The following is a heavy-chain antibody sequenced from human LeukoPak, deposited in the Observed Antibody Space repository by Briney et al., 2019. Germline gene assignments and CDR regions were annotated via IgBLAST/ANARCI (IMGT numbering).Heavy chain of an antibody. CDR1: GFTFSSDW. V-gene: IGHV3-74*01. D-gene: IGHD1-26*01. J-gene: IGHJ5*02. CDR2: INPAGSST. CDR3: ARGVRGSYGTDL. Sequence: GGSLRLSCAASGFTFSSDWMHWVRQAPGQGLVWVSRINPAGSSTNYADSVKGRFTVSRDNAMNTLYLHLNSLRAEDTAVYYCARGVRGSYGTDLWGQGTLVTVSS.